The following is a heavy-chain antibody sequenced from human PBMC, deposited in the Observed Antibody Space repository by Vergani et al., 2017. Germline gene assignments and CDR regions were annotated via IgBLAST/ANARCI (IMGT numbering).Heavy chain of an antibody. CDR2: IYHSGST. CDR3: ARVGDYGGNFIDY. D-gene: IGHD4-23*01. J-gene: IGHJ4*02. Sequence: QVQLQESGPGLVKPSETLSLTCAVSGYSISSGYYWGWIRQPPGKGLEWIGSIYHSGSTYYNPSLKSRVTISVDTSKNQLSLKLSSVTAADTAVYYCARVGDYGGNFIDYWGQGTLVTVSS. V-gene: IGHV4-38-2*01. CDR1: GYSISSGYY.